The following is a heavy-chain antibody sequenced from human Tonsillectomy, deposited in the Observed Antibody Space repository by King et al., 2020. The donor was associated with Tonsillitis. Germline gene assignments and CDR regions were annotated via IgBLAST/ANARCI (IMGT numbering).Heavy chain of an antibody. V-gene: IGHV4-59*12. D-gene: IGHD2-2*02. CDR2: NYYTGNT. CDR3: AREYTTVSWFDP. CDR1: GVSINSYY. J-gene: IGHJ5*02. Sequence: QLQESGPGLVKPSETLSLTCSVSGVSINSYYWSWIRQPPGKGLEWIGNNYYTGNTNYNPSLKSRVTISVDTSKNQFSLKLPSVTAADTAVYYCAREYTTVSWFDPWGQGTLVTVSS.